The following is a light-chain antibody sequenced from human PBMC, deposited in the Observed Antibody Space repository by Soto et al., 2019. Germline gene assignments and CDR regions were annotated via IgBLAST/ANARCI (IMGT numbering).Light chain of an antibody. V-gene: IGKV3-20*01. Sequence: EIVLTQSPGTLSLSPGGRATLSCRASQSISYTYLAWYQQKPGQAPRVLIYHAFRRATGIPDRFSGSGSGTDFTLTISRLEPEDSATYFCQQAIHFPLAFGGGTKVEI. CDR2: HAF. CDR3: QQAIHFPLA. J-gene: IGKJ4*01. CDR1: QSISYTY.